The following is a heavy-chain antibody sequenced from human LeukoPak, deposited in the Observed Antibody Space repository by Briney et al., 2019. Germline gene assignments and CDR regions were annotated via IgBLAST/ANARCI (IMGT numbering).Heavy chain of an antibody. V-gene: IGHV3-23*01. Sequence: PGGSLRLSCVASGFTFSSHGMNWVRQAPGKGLEWVSGISGSDGSTNYADSVKGRFTISRENSKNSLYLQMNSLRAEDTAVYYCARVGPGAFDIWGQGTMVTVSS. CDR2: ISGSDGST. D-gene: IGHD3-16*01. J-gene: IGHJ3*02. CDR1: GFTFSSHG. CDR3: ARVGPGAFDI.